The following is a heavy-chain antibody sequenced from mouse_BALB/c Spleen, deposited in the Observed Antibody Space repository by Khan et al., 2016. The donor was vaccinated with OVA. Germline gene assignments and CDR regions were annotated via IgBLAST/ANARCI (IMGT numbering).Heavy chain of an antibody. CDR2: IWSDGST. CDR3: ARQPYYHYNVMDY. Sequence: QVRLQQSGPGLVAPSQSLSITCTISGFSLTNYGVLWVRQPPGKGLEWLVVIWSDGSTTYNSALKSRLTITKDNSKSQVFLEMNSLQTDDTAIYFCARQPYYHYNVMDYWGQGTSVTVSS. J-gene: IGHJ4*01. D-gene: IGHD2-4*01. V-gene: IGHV2-6-1*01. CDR1: GFSLTNYG.